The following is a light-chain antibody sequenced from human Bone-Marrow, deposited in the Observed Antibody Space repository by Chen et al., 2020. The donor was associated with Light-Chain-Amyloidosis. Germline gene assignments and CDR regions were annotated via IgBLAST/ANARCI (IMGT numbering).Light chain of an antibody. CDR3: SSYTITNTLV. V-gene: IGLV2-14*01. CDR1: SSDVGGDNH. CDR2: EVT. Sequence: QSALTQPASVSGSPGQSITISCTGTSSDVGGDNHVSWYQQHPDKAPKLMIYEVTNRPSWVPDRFSGSKSYNTASLTISELQTEDEADYFCSSYTITNTLVFGSGTGVTVL. J-gene: IGLJ1*01.